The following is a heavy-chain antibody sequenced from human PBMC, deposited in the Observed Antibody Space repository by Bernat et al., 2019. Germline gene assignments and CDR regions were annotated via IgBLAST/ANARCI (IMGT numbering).Heavy chain of an antibody. V-gene: IGHV4-34*01. CDR2: INHSVST. Sequence: QVQLQQWGAGLLKPSETLSLTCAVYVVSFSDYYWSCIRQPPGKGLEWIGEINHSVSTNYNPSLKSQVIISVDTSKNQCSLKLSSVTAADTAVYFCERGDIVVVPAARVYYYYMDVWGKGTTVTVSS. CDR1: VVSFSDYY. J-gene: IGHJ6*03. CDR3: ERGDIVVVPAARVYYYYMDV. D-gene: IGHD2-2*01.